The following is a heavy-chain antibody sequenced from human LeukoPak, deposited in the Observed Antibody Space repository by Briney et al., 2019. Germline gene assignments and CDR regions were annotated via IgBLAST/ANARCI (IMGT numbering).Heavy chain of an antibody. D-gene: IGHD2-8*01. V-gene: IGHV4-39*01. CDR2: NYYGGST. Sequence: PSGTLSVTRTVFGGSISSSSYCWGWVRHPRGKGLEWIGGNYYGGSTYNNPSLKSRVSISVDTSKHQFSLRLNSVTAADTAIYYCWRPYCTNSICSSSVVDSWGQGTLATVSS. CDR3: WRPYCTNSICSSSVVDS. CDR1: GGSISSSSYC. J-gene: IGHJ4*02.